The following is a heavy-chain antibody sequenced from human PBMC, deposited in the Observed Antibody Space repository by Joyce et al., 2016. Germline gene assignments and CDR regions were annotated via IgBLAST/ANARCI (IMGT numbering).Heavy chain of an antibody. J-gene: IGHJ4*02. CDR2: ISQSGST. CDR1: GDSINTSNR. Sequence: QVQLQESGPGLVKPSGTLSLTCAVSGDSINTSNRWTWVRQSPGKGLEWIGEISQSGSTNPNPPLKSRVSMSIDKSKSQFSLRLSAVTAADTAVYYCANMGIRDYWGQGTLVTVSS. CDR3: ANMGIRDY. D-gene: IGHD6-13*01. V-gene: IGHV4-4*02.